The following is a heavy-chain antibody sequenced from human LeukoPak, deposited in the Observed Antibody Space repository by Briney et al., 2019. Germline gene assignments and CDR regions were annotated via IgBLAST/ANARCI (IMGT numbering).Heavy chain of an antibody. CDR1: GFTFSSYA. CDR2: ISGSGGST. Sequence: GGSLSLSCAASGFTFSSYAMSWVRPAPGKGLEWVSAISGSGGSTYYSDSVKGRFTISRDNSKNTLYLQMNSLRAEDTAVYYCAASTTVTYDYWGQGTLVTVSS. CDR3: AASTTVTYDY. V-gene: IGHV3-23*01. J-gene: IGHJ4*02. D-gene: IGHD4-17*01.